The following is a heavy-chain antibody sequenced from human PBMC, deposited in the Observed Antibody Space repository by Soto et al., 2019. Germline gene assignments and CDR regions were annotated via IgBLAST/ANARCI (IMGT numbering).Heavy chain of an antibody. Sequence: QVQLVQSGAEVKKPGASVKVSCKASGYTFTSYGITWVRQAPGQGLEWLGWINGYNGNTNYAQKLQGRVTMNTDTSTSTAYMELRSLRSDDTAVYYCACMGDGPYYYYGMDVWGQGTTVTVSS. V-gene: IGHV1-18*01. CDR3: ACMGDGPYYYYGMDV. CDR2: INGYNGNT. CDR1: GYTFTSYG. D-gene: IGHD3-16*01. J-gene: IGHJ6*02.